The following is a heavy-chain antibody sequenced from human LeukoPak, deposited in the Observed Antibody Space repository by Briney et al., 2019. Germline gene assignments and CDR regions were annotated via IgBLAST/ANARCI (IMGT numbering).Heavy chain of an antibody. CDR3: ARTIDYGDSEFLDY. J-gene: IGHJ4*02. CDR2: ISAYDGST. Sequence: GASVKVSCKASGYTFSSYGVSWVRQAPGQGLEWMGWISAYDGSTNYAQKVQGRVTMTTDTSTSTAYMDLRSLRSDDTAVYYCARTIDYGDSEFLDYWGRGTLVTVSS. D-gene: IGHD4-17*01. V-gene: IGHV1-18*01. CDR1: GYTFSSYG.